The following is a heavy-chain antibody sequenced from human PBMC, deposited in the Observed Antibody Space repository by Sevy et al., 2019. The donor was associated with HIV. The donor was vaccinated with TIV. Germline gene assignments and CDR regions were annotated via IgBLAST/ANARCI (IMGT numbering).Heavy chain of an antibody. CDR2: ISNSSSYI. D-gene: IGHD6-13*01. V-gene: IGHV3-21*01. J-gene: IGHJ6*02. CDR3: ASEKEQLVLWPYYGMDV. Sequence: GGSLRLSCAASGLRFSNYNMNWVRQAPGQGLERVECISNSSSYIYYVNSVKGRFTISRDNAKNSLYLQMNSLRAEDTAVYYCASEKEQLVLWPYYGMDVWGQGTTVTVSS. CDR1: GLRFSNYN.